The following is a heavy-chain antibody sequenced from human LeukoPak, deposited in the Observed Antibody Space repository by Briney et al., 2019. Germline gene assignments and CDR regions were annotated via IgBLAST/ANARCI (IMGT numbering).Heavy chain of an antibody. V-gene: IGHV3-30*14. CDR2: ISYDGSNK. J-gene: IGHJ4*02. CDR1: GFTFSSYA. CDR3: ARGIPNFPFDY. D-gene: IGHD4/OR15-4a*01. Sequence: GGSLRLSWAASGFTFSSYAMHGVGQAQGRGREGVAVISYDGSNKYYADSVKGRFTISRDNSKNTLYLQMNSLRAEDTAVCYCARGIPNFPFDYWGQGTLVTVSS.